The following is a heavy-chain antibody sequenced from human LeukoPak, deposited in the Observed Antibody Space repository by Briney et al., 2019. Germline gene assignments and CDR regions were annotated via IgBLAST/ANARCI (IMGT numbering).Heavy chain of an antibody. J-gene: IGHJ4*02. CDR1: GYTFTGYY. V-gene: IGHV1-2*02. CDR2: INPNSGGT. D-gene: IGHD3-10*01. Sequence: ASVKVSCKASGYTFTGYYMHWVRQAPGQGLEWMGWINPNSGGTNSAQKFQGRVTMTRDTSISTAYMELNRLRSDDTAVYYCERDRDYGSGIFDYWGQGTLVTVSS. CDR3: ERDRDYGSGIFDY.